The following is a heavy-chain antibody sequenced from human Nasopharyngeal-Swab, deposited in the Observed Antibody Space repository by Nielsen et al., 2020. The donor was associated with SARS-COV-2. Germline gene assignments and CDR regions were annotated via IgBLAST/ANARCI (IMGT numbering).Heavy chain of an antibody. CDR1: GYTFTSYA. D-gene: IGHD1-26*01. V-gene: IGHV1-3*01. Sequence: ASVKVSCKASGYTFTSYAMHWVRQAPGQRLEWMGWINAGNGNTKYSQKFQGRVTITRDTSASTAYMELSSLRSEDTAVYYCVRGWELRRPFPTGYWGQGTLVTVSS. CDR3: VRGWELRRPFPTGY. CDR2: INAGNGNT. J-gene: IGHJ4*02.